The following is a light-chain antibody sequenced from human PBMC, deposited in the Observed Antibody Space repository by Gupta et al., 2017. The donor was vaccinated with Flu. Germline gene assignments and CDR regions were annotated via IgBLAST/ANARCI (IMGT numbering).Light chain of an antibody. Sequence: ATLSLSPGERATRSCRASQSVGSQLAWYQQKPGQAPRLVIYDASNMATGIPARFSGSGSGTDFTLTISSLEPEDFAVYYCQQRSNWPPITFGQGTRLEIK. CDR3: QQRSNWPPIT. V-gene: IGKV3-11*01. CDR2: DAS. CDR1: QSVGSQ. J-gene: IGKJ5*01.